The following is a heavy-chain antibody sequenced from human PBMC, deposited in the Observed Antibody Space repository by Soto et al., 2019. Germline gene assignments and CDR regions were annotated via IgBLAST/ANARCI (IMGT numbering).Heavy chain of an antibody. CDR3: ARRYDYYDSSGYYYYFDY. Sequence: SETLSLTCPVSGGSISSYYWSWIRQPPGKGLEWIGYIYYSGSTNYNPSLKSRVTISVDTSKNQFSLKLSSVTAADTAVYYCARRYDYYDSSGYYYYFDYWGQGTLVTVSS. CDR2: IYYSGST. CDR1: GGSISSYY. D-gene: IGHD3-22*01. V-gene: IGHV4-59*01. J-gene: IGHJ4*02.